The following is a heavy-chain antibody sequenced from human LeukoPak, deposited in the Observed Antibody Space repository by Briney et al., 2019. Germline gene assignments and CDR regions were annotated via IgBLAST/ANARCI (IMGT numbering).Heavy chain of an antibody. CDR3: AKDQVWIVVGSFDY. D-gene: IGHD3-22*01. V-gene: IGHV3-23*01. Sequence: QPGRSLRLSCAASGFTFSSYGMHWVRQAPGKGLEWVSGISGSGGSTYYADSVKGRFTISRDNSKSTLYLQMTSLRAEDTAVYYCAKDQVWIVVGSFDYWGQGTLVTVSS. J-gene: IGHJ4*02. CDR1: GFTFSSYG. CDR2: ISGSGGST.